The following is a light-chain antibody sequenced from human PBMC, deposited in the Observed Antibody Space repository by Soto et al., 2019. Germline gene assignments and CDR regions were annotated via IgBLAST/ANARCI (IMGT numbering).Light chain of an antibody. CDR1: QSVSSNY. CDR3: QQYGSSPLT. CDR2: GVS. V-gene: IGKV3-20*01. J-gene: IGKJ4*01. Sequence: EIVMTQSPATLSVSPGERATLSCRAGQSVSSNYLAWYQQKAGQAPRLLIYGVSSRATGIPDRFSGSGADTDFTLTISGLEPEDFAVYYCQQYGSSPLTFGGGTKVDIK.